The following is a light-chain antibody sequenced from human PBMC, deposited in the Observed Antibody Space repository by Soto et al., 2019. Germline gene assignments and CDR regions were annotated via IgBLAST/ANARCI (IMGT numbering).Light chain of an antibody. V-gene: IGKV1-39*01. CDR2: SAS. CDR1: QSITTY. Sequence: DIQVTQSPSSLSASVGDRVEITCRASQSITTYLNWYQQKPGKAPHLVVKSASTLQDGVPSRFSGSGSGTDFALTSSSLQPEDLGTYYCQQSYSIPHTFGQGTKLEIK. J-gene: IGKJ2*01. CDR3: QQSYSIPHT.